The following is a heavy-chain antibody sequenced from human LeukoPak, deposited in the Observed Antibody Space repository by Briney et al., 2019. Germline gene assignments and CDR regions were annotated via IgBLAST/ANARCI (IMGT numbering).Heavy chain of an antibody. CDR3: ARSHPFDY. Sequence: GGSLRLSCAASGFTFSSYWMTWVRQAPGKGLEWVDNIKQYGSEKYYVDSVKGRITISRDNAKNSLYLQMNSLRAEDTAVYYCARSHPFDYWGQGTLVTVSS. CDR2: IKQYGSEK. V-gene: IGHV3-7*03. J-gene: IGHJ4*02. CDR1: GFTFSSYW.